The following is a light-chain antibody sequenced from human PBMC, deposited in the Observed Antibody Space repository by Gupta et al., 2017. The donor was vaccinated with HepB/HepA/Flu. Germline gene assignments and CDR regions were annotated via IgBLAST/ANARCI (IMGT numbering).Light chain of an antibody. V-gene: IGKV4-1*01. J-gene: IGKJ5*01. CDR3: QQDYYGLHT. CDR2: WAS. CDR1: QTILNRSNNENH. Sequence: DIVMTQSPASLAVSLGERATMNCKSSQTILNRSNNENHLAWYQQKAGQPPKLLIYWASTRDSGVPDRFSGSGSGTDFTLTISSLQAEDVALYYCQQDYYGLHTFGQGTQLEIK.